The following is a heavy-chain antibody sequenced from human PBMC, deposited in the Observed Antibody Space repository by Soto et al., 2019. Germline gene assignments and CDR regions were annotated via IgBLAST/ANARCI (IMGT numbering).Heavy chain of an antibody. Sequence: SETLSLTCTVSGGSISSGGYYWSWIRQHPGKGLEWIGYIYYSGSTYYNPSLKSRVTISVDTSKNQFSLKLSSVTAADTAVYYCARHGYGDVNWFDPWGQGTLVTVSS. D-gene: IGHD4-17*01. CDR2: IYYSGST. J-gene: IGHJ5*02. CDR3: ARHGYGDVNWFDP. V-gene: IGHV4-31*03. CDR1: GGSISSGGYY.